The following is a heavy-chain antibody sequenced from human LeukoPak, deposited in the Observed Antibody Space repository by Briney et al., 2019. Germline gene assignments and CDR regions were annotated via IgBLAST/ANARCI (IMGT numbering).Heavy chain of an antibody. CDR2: ISGSGGST. V-gene: IGHV3-23*01. CDR1: GFTFSSYA. Sequence: GGSLRLSCAASGFTFSSYAMSWVRQAPGKGLEWVSAISGSGGSTYYADSVKGRFTISRDNSKNTLYLQMNSLRAEDTALYYCAKAKGSWYSGYFDLWGRGTLVTVSS. D-gene: IGHD6-13*01. J-gene: IGHJ2*01. CDR3: AKAKGSWYSGYFDL.